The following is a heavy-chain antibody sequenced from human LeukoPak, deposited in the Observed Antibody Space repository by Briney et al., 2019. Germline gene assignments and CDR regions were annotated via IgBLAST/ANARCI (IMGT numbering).Heavy chain of an antibody. CDR1: GYTFTSYG. Sequence: GASVKVSCKASGYTFTSYGISWVRQAPGQGLEWMGWISAYNGNTNYAQKLQGRVTMTTDTSKSKAYMELRSLRSDDTAVYYCARSPYSSSWTQGTYMDVWGKGTTVTVSS. J-gene: IGHJ6*03. CDR3: ARSPYSSSWTQGTYMDV. D-gene: IGHD6-13*01. V-gene: IGHV1-18*01. CDR2: ISAYNGNT.